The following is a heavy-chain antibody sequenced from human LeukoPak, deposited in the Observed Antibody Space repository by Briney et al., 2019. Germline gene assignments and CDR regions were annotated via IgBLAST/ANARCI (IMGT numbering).Heavy chain of an antibody. CDR3: ARLLLGNWVYV. Sequence: SETLSLTCTVSGYSISSGYYWGWIRQPPGKGLEWIGSIYHSGSTYYNPTLKSRVTISVDTSKNQFSLKLSSVTAADTAVYYCARLLLGNWVYVWGKGTTVTVSS. J-gene: IGHJ6*04. CDR2: IYHSGST. D-gene: IGHD4-23*01. V-gene: IGHV4-38-2*02. CDR1: GYSISSGYY.